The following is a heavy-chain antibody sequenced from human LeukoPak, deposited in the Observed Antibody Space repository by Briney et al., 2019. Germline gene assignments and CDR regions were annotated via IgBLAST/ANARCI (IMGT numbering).Heavy chain of an antibody. V-gene: IGHV3-66*01. Sequence: GGSLRLSCAASGFIVSNYYMNWVRQAPGKGLEWVSVIYSGGNTYYADFVKARFTISRDNSKNTVYLQMNSLRAEDTAVYYCASCFTDGDCEYWGQGTLVTVSS. D-gene: IGHD4-17*01. CDR2: IYSGGNT. CDR3: ASCFTDGDCEY. CDR1: GFIVSNYY. J-gene: IGHJ4*02.